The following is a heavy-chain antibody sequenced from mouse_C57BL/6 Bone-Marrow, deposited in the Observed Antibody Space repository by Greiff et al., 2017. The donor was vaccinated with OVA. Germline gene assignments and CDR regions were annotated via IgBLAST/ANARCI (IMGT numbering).Heavy chain of an antibody. CDR3: ARDLWYFDV. CDR2: INYDGSST. CDR1: GFTFSDYY. Sequence: EVKVEESEGGLVQPGSSMKLSCTASGFTFSDYYMAWVRQVPEKGLEWVANINYDGSSTYYLDSLKSRFIISRDNAKNILYLQMSSLKSADTATYYCARDLWYFDVWGTGTTVTVSS. V-gene: IGHV5-16*01. J-gene: IGHJ1*03.